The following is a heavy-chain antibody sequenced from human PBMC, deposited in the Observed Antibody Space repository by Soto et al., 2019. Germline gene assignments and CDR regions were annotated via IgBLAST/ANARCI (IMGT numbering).Heavy chain of an antibody. CDR3: ARGMGYDILTGYDAFDI. CDR1: GYTFTGYY. V-gene: IGHV1-2*04. J-gene: IGHJ3*02. D-gene: IGHD3-9*01. Sequence: ASVKVSCKASGYTFTGYYMHWVRQAPGQGLEWMGWINPNSGGTNYAQKFQGWVTMTRDTSISTAYMELSRLRSDDTAVYYCARGMGYDILTGYDAFDIWGKGTMVTVS. CDR2: INPNSGGT.